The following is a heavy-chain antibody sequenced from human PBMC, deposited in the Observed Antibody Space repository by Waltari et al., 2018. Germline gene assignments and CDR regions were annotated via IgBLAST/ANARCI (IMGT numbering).Heavy chain of an antibody. CDR1: GGSLSTSY. Sequence: QVQLQESGPGLVKPSETLSLTCTVPGGSLSTSYWSWTRPPAGKGLEWIGRIYTSGSTNYNPSLKSRVTMSVDTSKNQFSLKLSSVTAADTAVYYCARESSSGGGLGYWGQGTLVTVSS. D-gene: IGHD6-13*01. CDR2: IYTSGST. J-gene: IGHJ4*02. V-gene: IGHV4-4*07. CDR3: ARESSSGGGLGY.